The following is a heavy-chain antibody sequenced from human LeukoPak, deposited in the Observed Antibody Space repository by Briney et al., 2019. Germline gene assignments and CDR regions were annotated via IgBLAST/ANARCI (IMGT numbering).Heavy chain of an antibody. J-gene: IGHJ4*02. CDR1: GFTFSNFA. CDR2: ISGGGDST. CDR3: AKAADISAYYSFFDY. D-gene: IGHD3-22*01. Sequence: GGSLRISCAASGFTFSNFAMSWVRQAPGKGLEWVSTISGGGDSTYYADSVKGRFTVSRDSSKNTLHLQMSRLRAEDTAVYYCAKAADISAYYSFFDYWGQGTLVTVSS. V-gene: IGHV3-23*01.